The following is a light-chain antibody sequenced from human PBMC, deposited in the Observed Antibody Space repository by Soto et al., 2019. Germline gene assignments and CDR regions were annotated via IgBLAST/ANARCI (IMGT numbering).Light chain of an antibody. CDR1: SSDVGGYNY. Sequence: QSALTQPASVSGSPGQSITISCTGTSSDVGGYNYVSWYQQHPGKAPKLMIYDVSNRPSGVPNHFSGSKSGNTASLTISGLQAEDEADYYCSSYTSSSTRVFGGGTKVTVL. CDR2: DVS. J-gene: IGLJ2*01. V-gene: IGLV2-14*01. CDR3: SSYTSSSTRV.